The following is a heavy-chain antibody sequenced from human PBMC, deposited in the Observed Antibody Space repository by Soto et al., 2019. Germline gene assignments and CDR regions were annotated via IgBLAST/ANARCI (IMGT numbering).Heavy chain of an antibody. J-gene: IGHJ4*02. Sequence: EVHVVESGGGLVKPGGSLRLSCAASGFTFAPAWMTWVRQSPGKGLEWVARIKSKTSGETTDYAAPVKGRFTISRDDSKSTVYLQMSSLNTEDTAIYYCSIDVASSGVGELDYWGQGTLVTFSS. D-gene: IGHD2-21*01. CDR1: GFTFAPAW. CDR3: SIDVASSGVGELDY. V-gene: IGHV3-15*01. CDR2: IKSKTSGETT.